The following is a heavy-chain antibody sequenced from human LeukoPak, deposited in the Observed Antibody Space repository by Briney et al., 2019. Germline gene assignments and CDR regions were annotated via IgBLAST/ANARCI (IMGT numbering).Heavy chain of an antibody. CDR2: INHRGST. D-gene: IGHD2-15*01. J-gene: IGHJ4*02. Sequence: SETLSLTCAVYDGPFSGYYWNWIRQSPEKGLEWIGEINHRGSTNYNPSLKSRVTISVDTSKNQFSLKLSSMTAADTAVYYCARGYYYFDYWGQGTLVTVSS. CDR3: ARGYYYFDY. V-gene: IGHV4-34*01. CDR1: DGPFSGYY.